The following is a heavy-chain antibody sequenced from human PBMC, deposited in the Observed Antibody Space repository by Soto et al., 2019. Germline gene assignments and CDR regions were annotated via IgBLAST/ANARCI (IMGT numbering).Heavy chain of an antibody. CDR2: IYYSGST. CDR1: GGSVSSGSYY. J-gene: IGHJ4*02. Sequence: SETLSLTCTVSGGSVSSGSYYWSWIRQPPGKVLEWIGYIYYSGSTNYNPSLKSRVTISVDTSKNQFSLKLSSVTAADTAVYYCARGYGRNFDYWGQGTLVTVSS. D-gene: IGHD5-18*01. V-gene: IGHV4-61*01. CDR3: ARGYGRNFDY.